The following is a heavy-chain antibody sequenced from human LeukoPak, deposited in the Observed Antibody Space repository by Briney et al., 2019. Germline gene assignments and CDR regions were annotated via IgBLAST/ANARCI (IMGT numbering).Heavy chain of an antibody. J-gene: IGHJ5*02. D-gene: IGHD2-8*01. CDR2: IYYSGST. Sequence: SETLSLTCTVPGGSISSGDYYWSWIRQPPGKGLEWIGYIYYSGSTYYNPSLKSRVTISVDTSKNQFSLKLSSVTAADTAVYYCARGDDCTNGVCYRGFDPWGQETLVTVSS. V-gene: IGHV4-30-4*08. CDR1: GGSISSGDYY. CDR3: ARGDDCTNGVCYRGFDP.